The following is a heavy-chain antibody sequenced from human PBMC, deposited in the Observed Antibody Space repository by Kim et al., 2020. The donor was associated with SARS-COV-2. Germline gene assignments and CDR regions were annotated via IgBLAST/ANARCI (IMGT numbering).Heavy chain of an antibody. CDR3: AKVSRQQLVRH. CDR2: ISYDGSNK. D-gene: IGHD6-13*01. J-gene: IGHJ4*02. CDR1: GFTFSSYG. Sequence: GGSLRLSCAASGFTFSSYGMHWVRQAPGKGLEWVAVISYDGSNKYYADSVKGRFTISRDNSKNTLYLQMNSLRAEDTAVYYCAKVSRQQLVRHWGQGTLVTVSS. V-gene: IGHV3-30*18.